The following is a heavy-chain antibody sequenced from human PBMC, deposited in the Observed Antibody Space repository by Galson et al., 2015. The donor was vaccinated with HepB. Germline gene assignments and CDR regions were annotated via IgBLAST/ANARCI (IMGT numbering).Heavy chain of an antibody. CDR1: GFTFSSYA. Sequence: SLRLSCAASGFTFSSYAMHWVRQAPGKGLEYVSAISSNGGSTYYADSVKGRFTISRDNSKNTLYLQMSSLRAEDTAVYYCVRTRDKTYYYDSSGYLTLRGWGQGTMVTVSS. CDR3: VRTRDKTYYYDSSGYLTLRG. V-gene: IGHV3-64D*06. D-gene: IGHD3-22*01. J-gene: IGHJ3*01. CDR2: ISSNGGST.